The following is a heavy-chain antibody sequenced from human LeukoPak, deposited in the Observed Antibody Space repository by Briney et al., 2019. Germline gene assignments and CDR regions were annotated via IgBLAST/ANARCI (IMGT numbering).Heavy chain of an antibody. J-gene: IGHJ4*02. CDR3: ASFGLNGGTPGFDY. D-gene: IGHD3/OR15-3a*01. Sequence: SQTLSPTSAVYRGSVSGDNSRWIGQRPGKRLEWIGEINHSGSTNYNPSLKSRATISVDTSKNQFSLKLSSVTAADTAVYYCASFGLNGGTPGFDYWVQGTQVTVSS. CDR2: INHSGST. V-gene: IGHV4-34*01. CDR1: RGSVSGDN.